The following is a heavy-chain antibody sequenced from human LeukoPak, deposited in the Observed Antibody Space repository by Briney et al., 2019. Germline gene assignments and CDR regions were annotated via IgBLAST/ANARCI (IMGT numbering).Heavy chain of an antibody. CDR2: ISYSGST. V-gene: IGHV4-31*11. CDR1: GDSINSGNYY. Sequence: SQTLSLTCAVSGDSINSGNYYWNWIRQHPGKGLEWIGYISYSGSTHYNPSLKSRVTISVDTSKNQFSLKLSSVTAADTAVYYCARGSLDFDYWGQGTLVTVSS. J-gene: IGHJ4*02. CDR3: ARGSLDFDY.